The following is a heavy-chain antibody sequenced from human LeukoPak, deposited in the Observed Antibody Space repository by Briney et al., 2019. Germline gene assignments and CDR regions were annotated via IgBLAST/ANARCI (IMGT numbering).Heavy chain of an antibody. D-gene: IGHD6-13*01. Sequence: PSQTLSLTCTVSGGSISSGGYYWSWIRQPPGKGLEWIGYIYYSGSTNYNPSLKSRVTISVDTSKNQFSLKLSSVTAADTAVYYCARTYSSSWLGGFDPWGQGTLVTVSS. V-gene: IGHV4-61*08. J-gene: IGHJ5*02. CDR3: ARTYSSSWLGGFDP. CDR1: GGSISSGGYY. CDR2: IYYSGST.